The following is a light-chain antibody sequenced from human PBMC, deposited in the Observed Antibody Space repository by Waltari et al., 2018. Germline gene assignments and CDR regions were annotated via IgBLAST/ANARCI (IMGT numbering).Light chain of an antibody. Sequence: EIVLTQSPATLSLPPGERATLSCRASQTVRSYLAWYQQRPGQTPRLLIFDASSRATGISAKFSGSGSGTDFTLTVSNLEPEDFAVYYCQQRSNGPYTFGQGTRVEIK. CDR3: QQRSNGPYT. V-gene: IGKV3-11*01. J-gene: IGKJ2*01. CDR1: QTVRSY. CDR2: DAS.